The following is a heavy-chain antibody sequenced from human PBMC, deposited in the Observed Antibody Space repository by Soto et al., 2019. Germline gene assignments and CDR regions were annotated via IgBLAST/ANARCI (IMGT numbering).Heavy chain of an antibody. D-gene: IGHD6-6*01. CDR1: GGSISSYY. CDR3: ARAASIAARPDWFDP. V-gene: IGHV4-59*01. J-gene: IGHJ5*02. Sequence: KASETLSLTCTVSGGSISSYYWSWIRQPPGKGLEWIGYIYYSGSTNYNPSLKSRVTISVDTSKNQFSLKLSSVTAADTAVYYCARAASIAARPDWFDPWGQGTLVTVSS. CDR2: IYYSGST.